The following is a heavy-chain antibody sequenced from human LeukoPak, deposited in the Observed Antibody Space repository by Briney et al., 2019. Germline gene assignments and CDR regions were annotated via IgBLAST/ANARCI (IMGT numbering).Heavy chain of an antibody. J-gene: IGHJ4*02. D-gene: IGHD1-1*01. CDR3: AKDPQRYNWNDLPDY. Sequence: PGGSLRLSCAASGFTFDDYTTHWVRQAPGKGLEWVSLISWDGGSTYYADSVKGRFTISRDNSKNSLYLQMNSLRTEDTALYYCAKDPQRYNWNDLPDYWGQGTLVTVSS. CDR1: GFTFDDYT. CDR2: ISWDGGST. V-gene: IGHV3-43*01.